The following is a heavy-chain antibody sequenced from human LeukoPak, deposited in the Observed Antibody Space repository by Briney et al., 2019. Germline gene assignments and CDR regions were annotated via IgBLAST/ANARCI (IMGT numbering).Heavy chain of an antibody. CDR1: GFTFSSYA. CDR2: ISWNSGSI. D-gene: IGHD3-22*01. V-gene: IGHV3-9*01. CDR3: AKGYYYDSSGYYFDY. J-gene: IGHJ4*02. Sequence: GGSLRLSCAASGFTFSSYAMSWVRQAPGKGLEWVSGISWNSGSIGYADSVKGRFTISRDDAKNSLYLQMNSLRAEDTALYYCAKGYYYDSSGYYFDYWGQGTLVTVSS.